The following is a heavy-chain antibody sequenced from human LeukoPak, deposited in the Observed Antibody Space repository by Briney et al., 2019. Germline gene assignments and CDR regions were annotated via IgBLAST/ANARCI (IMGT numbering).Heavy chain of an antibody. CDR2: ISYDGSNK. Sequence: GGSLRLSCAASGFILSTYGMHWVRQAPGKGLEWVAVISYDGSNKYYADSVKGRFTISRDNSKNTLYVQMNSLRAEDTAVYYCAKEGYSRGYYSYYYMDVWGKGTTVTVSS. D-gene: IGHD6-13*01. J-gene: IGHJ6*03. V-gene: IGHV3-30*19. CDR1: GFILSTYG. CDR3: AKEGYSRGYYSYYYMDV.